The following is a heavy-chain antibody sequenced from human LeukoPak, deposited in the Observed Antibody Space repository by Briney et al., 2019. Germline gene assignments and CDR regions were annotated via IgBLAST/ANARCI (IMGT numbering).Heavy chain of an antibody. CDR1: GFTLSTYW. Sequence: GGSLRLSCAASGFTLSTYWMHWVRQVPGKGQVWVSRVNGDGTTTTYADFLEGRFTISRDNAKNTLHLQMNSLRAEDTAVYYCVRGPRFSFGSAFDYWGQGTLVTVSS. J-gene: IGHJ4*02. CDR3: VRGPRFSFGSAFDY. V-gene: IGHV3-74*01. D-gene: IGHD5-18*01. CDR2: VNGDGTTT.